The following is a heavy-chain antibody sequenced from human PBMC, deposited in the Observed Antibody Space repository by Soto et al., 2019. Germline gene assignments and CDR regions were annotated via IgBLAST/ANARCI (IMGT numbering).Heavy chain of an antibody. V-gene: IGHV1-69*02. CDR3: ARNYASGSYAAY. D-gene: IGHD3-10*01. CDR2: ILPILGIA. CDR1: GGTFSSYT. Sequence: QVQLVQSGAEVKKPGSSVKVSCKASGGTFSSYTISWVRQAPGQGLEWMGRILPILGIANYAQKFQGRVTITADKSTSTAYMELSSLRSEDTAVYYCARNYASGSYAAYWGQGTLVTVSS. J-gene: IGHJ4*02.